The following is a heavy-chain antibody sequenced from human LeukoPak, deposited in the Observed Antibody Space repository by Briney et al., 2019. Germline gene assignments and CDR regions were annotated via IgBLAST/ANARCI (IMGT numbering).Heavy chain of an antibody. V-gene: IGHV3-7*03. CDR3: AKDRSGYYSNDAFDI. J-gene: IGHJ3*02. Sequence: GGSLRLSCAASGFTFSSYWMSWVRQAPGKGLEWVANIKQDGSEKYYVDSVKGRFTISRDNARNSLYLQMNSLRAEDTAFYYCAKDRSGYYSNDAFDIWGHGTMITVSS. CDR1: GFTFSSYW. CDR2: IKQDGSEK. D-gene: IGHD3-22*01.